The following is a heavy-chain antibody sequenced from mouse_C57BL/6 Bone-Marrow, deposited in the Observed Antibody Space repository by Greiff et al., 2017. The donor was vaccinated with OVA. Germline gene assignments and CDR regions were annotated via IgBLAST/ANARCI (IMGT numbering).Heavy chain of an antibody. J-gene: IGHJ2*01. Sequence: VTLKVSGAELVRPGASVKLSCTASGFNIKDYYMHWVKQRPEQGLEWIGRIDPEDGDTEYAPKFQGKATMTADTSSNPAYLQLSSLTSEDTAVYYCTTDDVDYWGQGTTLTVSS. CDR1: GFNIKDYY. D-gene: IGHD2-12*01. CDR3: TTDDVDY. CDR2: IDPEDGDT. V-gene: IGHV14-1*01.